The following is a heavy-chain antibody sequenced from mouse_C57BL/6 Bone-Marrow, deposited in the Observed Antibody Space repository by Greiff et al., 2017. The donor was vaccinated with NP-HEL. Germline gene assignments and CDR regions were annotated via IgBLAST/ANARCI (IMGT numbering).Heavy chain of an antibody. CDR3: ADYSNFYAMDY. CDR1: GYTFTSYG. D-gene: IGHD2-5*01. J-gene: IGHJ4*01. Sequence: LEESGAELARPGASVKLSCKASGYTFTSYGISWVKQRTGQGLEWIGEIYPRSGNTYYNEKFKGKATLTADKSSSTAYMELRSLTSEDSAVYFCADYSNFYAMDYWGQGTSVTVSS. V-gene: IGHV1-81*01. CDR2: IYPRSGNT.